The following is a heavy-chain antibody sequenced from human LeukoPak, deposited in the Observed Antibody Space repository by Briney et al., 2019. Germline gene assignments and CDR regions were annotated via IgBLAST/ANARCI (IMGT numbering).Heavy chain of an antibody. D-gene: IGHD6-13*01. CDR1: GESISSHY. Sequence: SETLSLTCNVSGESISSHYWSWTRQSPGKGLEWIGYITNSGTTKFNPSLKSRVTISIDTSKNQFSLRLSSVTAADTAVYFCARVAAAGNYYFDYWGQGTLVTVSS. V-gene: IGHV4-59*11. J-gene: IGHJ4*02. CDR3: ARVAAAGNYYFDY. CDR2: ITNSGTT.